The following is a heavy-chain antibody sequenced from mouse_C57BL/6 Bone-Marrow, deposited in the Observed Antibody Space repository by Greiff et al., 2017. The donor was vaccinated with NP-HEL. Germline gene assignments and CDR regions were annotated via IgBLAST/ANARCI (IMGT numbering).Heavy chain of an antibody. V-gene: IGHV3-8*01. CDR1: GYSITSDY. D-gene: IGHD2-2*01. Sequence: EVQLVESGPGLAKPSQTLSLTCSVTGYSITSDYWNWIRKFPGNKLEYMGYISYSGSTYYNPSLKSRISITRDTSKNQYYLQLNSVTTADTATYYCARSPLWLRRIYYAMDYWGQGTSVTVSS. J-gene: IGHJ4*01. CDR3: ARSPLWLRRIYYAMDY. CDR2: ISYSGST.